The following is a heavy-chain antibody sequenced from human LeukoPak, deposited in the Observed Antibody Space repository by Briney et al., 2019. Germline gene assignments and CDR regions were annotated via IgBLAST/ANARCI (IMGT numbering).Heavy chain of an antibody. CDR3: AKDKEYCGGDCYSTYTDY. J-gene: IGHJ4*02. V-gene: IGHV3-23*01. Sequence: PGGSLRLSCAASGFTFSSYGMHWVRQAPGKGLEWVSAISGSGGSTYYADSVKGRFTISRDNSKNTLYLQMNSLRAEDTAVYYCAKDKEYCGGDCYSTYTDYWGQGTLVTVSS. CDR2: ISGSGGST. D-gene: IGHD2-21*02. CDR1: GFTFSSYG.